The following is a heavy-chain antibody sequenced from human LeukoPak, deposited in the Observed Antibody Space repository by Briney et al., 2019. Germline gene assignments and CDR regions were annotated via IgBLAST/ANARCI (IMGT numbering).Heavy chain of an antibody. D-gene: IGHD3-22*01. CDR1: GGSISSTIYY. J-gene: IGHJ4*02. V-gene: IGHV4-39*01. Sequence: SESLSLTCTVSGGSISSTIYYWGWIRPPPGNGLEWIGSIDYSGSTYYNPSLKSRVTISVDTSKNQFSLNLSSVTAADTAVYYCARTITVIKRYFDFWGQGTLVTVSS. CDR2: IDYSGST. CDR3: ARTITVIKRYFDF.